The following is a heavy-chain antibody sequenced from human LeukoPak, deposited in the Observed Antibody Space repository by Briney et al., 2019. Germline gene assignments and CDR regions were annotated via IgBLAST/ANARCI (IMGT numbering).Heavy chain of an antibody. CDR2: VNPNSGGT. V-gene: IGHV1-2*02. D-gene: IGHD1-26*01. CDR1: GYTFTGYY. CDR3: ARGGSGSYFYYYYYMDV. J-gene: IGHJ6*03. Sequence: ASVKVSCRASGYTFTGYYMHWVRQAPGQGLEWMGWVNPNSGGTNHAQKFQGRVTMTRDTSISTAYMGLSRLRSDDTAVYYCARGGSGSYFYYYYYMDVWGKGTTVTVSS.